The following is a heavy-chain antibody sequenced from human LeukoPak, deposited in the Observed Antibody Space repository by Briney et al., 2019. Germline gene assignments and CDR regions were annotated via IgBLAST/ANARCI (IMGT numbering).Heavy chain of an antibody. CDR3: ARDGPTSTAPFDY. CDR1: GRRITSHF. Sequence: SETLSLTCTVSGRRITSHFWSWIRQPPGEGLEWIGNFYHAGNSNLNPSLKSRVTMSIDTSKNQFSLKLRSMTAADTAVYYCARDGPTSTAPFDYWGQGTLVTVSS. D-gene: IGHD1-26*01. V-gene: IGHV4-59*11. J-gene: IGHJ4*02. CDR2: FYHAGNS.